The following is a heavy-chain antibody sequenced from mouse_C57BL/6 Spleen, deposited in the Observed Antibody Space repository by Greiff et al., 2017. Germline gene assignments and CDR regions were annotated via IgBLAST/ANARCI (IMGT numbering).Heavy chain of an antibody. D-gene: IGHD1-1*01. J-gene: IGHJ4*01. CDR3: APHYYGSRNAMDY. V-gene: IGHV2-9-1*01. CDR1: GFSLTSYA. CDR2: IWTGGGT. Sequence: VKLVESGPGLVAPSQSLSIKCTVSGFSLTSYAISWVRQPPGKGLEWLGVIWTGGGTNYNSALKSRLSISKDNSKSQVFLKMNSLQTDDTARYYCAPHYYGSRNAMDYWGQGTSVTVSS.